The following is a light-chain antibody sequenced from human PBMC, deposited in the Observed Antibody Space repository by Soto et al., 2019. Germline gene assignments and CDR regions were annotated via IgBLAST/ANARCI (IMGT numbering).Light chain of an antibody. CDR3: QKYVSSPRWT. V-gene: IGKV3-11*01. Sequence: IGLTHSPATLSLSPGERTTLSCRASQSVSRYFAWYQQKPGQTPRLLIYDASNSATAIPARFSGMWSGTEFTLTITSLEPEDFAVYYCQKYVSSPRWTFGQGTMVDI. J-gene: IGKJ1*01. CDR1: QSVSRY. CDR2: DAS.